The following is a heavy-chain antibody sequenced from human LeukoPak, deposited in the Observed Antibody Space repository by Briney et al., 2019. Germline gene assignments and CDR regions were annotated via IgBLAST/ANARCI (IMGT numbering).Heavy chain of an antibody. D-gene: IGHD2-2*01. Sequence: GASVKVSCKASGYTFTSYGISWVRQAPGQGLEWMGWISAYNGNTNYAQKLQGRVTMTTDTSTSTAYMELRSLRSDDTAVYYCAREPRMIVPAAITYYGMDVWGQGTTVTVSS. J-gene: IGHJ6*02. CDR3: AREPRMIVPAAITYYGMDV. CDR2: ISAYNGNT. V-gene: IGHV1-18*01. CDR1: GYTFTSYG.